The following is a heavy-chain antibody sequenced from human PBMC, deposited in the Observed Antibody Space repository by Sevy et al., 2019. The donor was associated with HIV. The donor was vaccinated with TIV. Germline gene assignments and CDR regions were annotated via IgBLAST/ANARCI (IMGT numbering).Heavy chain of an antibody. CDR3: AREQGYCSGSSCYSYYYGMDV. D-gene: IGHD2-15*01. Sequence: GGFLRLSCAASGFTVSSNYMSWVRQAPGKGLEWLSVIYSGGSTYYADSVKGRFTISRDNSKNTLYLQMNSLRAEDTAVYYCAREQGYCSGSSCYSYYYGMDVWGQGTTVTVSS. CDR2: IYSGGST. J-gene: IGHJ6*02. V-gene: IGHV3-53*01. CDR1: GFTVSSNY.